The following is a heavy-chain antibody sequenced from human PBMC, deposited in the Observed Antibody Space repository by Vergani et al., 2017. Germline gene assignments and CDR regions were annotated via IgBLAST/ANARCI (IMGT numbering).Heavy chain of an antibody. J-gene: IGHJ6*02. CDR2: ISGSGGST. D-gene: IGHD3-22*01. CDR3: AKDRDYDSSGYYYGYYYYGMDV. V-gene: IGHV3-23*01. Sequence: VQLLESGGGLVQPGGSLRLSCAASGFTFSSYAMSWVRQAPGKGLEWVSAISGSGGSTYYADSVKGRFTISRDNSKNTLYLQMNSLRAEDTAVYYCAKDRDYDSSGYYYGYYYYGMDVWGQGTTVTVSS. CDR1: GFTFSSYA.